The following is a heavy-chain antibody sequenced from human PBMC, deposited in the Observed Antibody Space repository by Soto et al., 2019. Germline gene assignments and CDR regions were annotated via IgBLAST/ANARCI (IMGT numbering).Heavy chain of an antibody. V-gene: IGHV3-53*01. CDR3: VTRPLFRGAP. CDR1: GFTFSSND. Sequence: EVQLVESGGGLIQPGGSLRLSCEASGFTFSSNDMKGVRQAPGKGLEWVSLIWTSGSTAYADSVKGRFTISRENSKSALYLHVSGLGAEDTAVYYCVTRPLFRGAPWSQGTMVTVSS. J-gene: IGHJ3*01. CDR2: IWTSGST. D-gene: IGHD1-26*01.